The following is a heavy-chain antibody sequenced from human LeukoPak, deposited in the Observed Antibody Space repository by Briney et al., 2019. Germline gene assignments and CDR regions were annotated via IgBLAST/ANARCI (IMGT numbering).Heavy chain of an antibody. CDR2: IIPIFGTA. Sequence: SVTVSCQASGGTFSSYAISWVRQAPGQGLEWMGGIIPIFGTANYAQKFQGRVTITVDESTSTAYMELSSLRSEDTAVYYCARGYLKWFGELLGNWFDPWGQGTLVTVSS. CDR3: ARGYLKWFGELLGNWFDP. V-gene: IGHV1-69*01. CDR1: GGTFSSYA. D-gene: IGHD3-10*01. J-gene: IGHJ5*02.